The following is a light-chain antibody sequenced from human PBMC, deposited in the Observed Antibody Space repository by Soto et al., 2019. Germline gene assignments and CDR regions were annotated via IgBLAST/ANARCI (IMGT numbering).Light chain of an antibody. CDR2: DVS. J-gene: IGLJ3*02. CDR1: SSDVGGYNY. CDR3: CSYAGSYTSWV. V-gene: IGLV2-11*01. Sequence: QSVLTQPRSVSGSPGQSVTISCTGTSSDVGGYNYVSWYQQHPGKAPKLMIYDVSKRPSGVPDRFSGSKSGNTASLTISGLQAEDEADYYCCSYAGSYTSWVFGEGTKVTVL.